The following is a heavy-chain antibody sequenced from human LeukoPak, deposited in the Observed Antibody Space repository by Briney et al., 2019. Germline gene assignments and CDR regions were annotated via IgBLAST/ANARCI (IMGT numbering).Heavy chain of an antibody. Sequence: SVKVSCTASGGTFSSYAISWVRQAPGQGLEWMGGIIPIFGTANYAQKFQGRVTITADESTSTAYMELSSLRSEDTAVYYCARRGLSTVTTGYGMDVWGQGTTVTVSS. D-gene: IGHD4-17*01. CDR3: ARRGLSTVTTGYGMDV. CDR1: GGTFSSYA. J-gene: IGHJ6*02. CDR2: IIPIFGTA. V-gene: IGHV1-69*13.